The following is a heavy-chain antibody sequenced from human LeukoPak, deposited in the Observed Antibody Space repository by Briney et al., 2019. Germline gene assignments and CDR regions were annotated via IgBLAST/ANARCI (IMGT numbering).Heavy chain of an antibody. J-gene: IGHJ4*02. Sequence: KPGGSLRLSCAASGFTFRDYTMNWVRQAPGKGLEWVSAISKSGTYKKYADSVKSRFTVSRDNAKNSLFLQMNSLRVEDTAVYFCAREVLILVEPAANTIDYWGQGTRVTVSS. V-gene: IGHV3-21*01. CDR2: ISKSGTYK. CDR1: GFTFRDYT. D-gene: IGHD2-2*01. CDR3: AREVLILVEPAANTIDY.